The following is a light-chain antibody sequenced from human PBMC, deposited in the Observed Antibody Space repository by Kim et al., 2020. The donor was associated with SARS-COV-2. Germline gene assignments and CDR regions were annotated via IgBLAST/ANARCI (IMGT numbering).Light chain of an antibody. CDR1: QSLTSSY. V-gene: IGKV3-20*01. Sequence: ETVLTQSPGTLSLSPGERGTLSCRASQSLTSSYLAWYQQKPGQAPRLLIYGASSRATGIPDRFSGSGSGTDFTLTISRLEPEDFAVYYCQQYGSLPRTFGQGTKVEIK. CDR2: GAS. CDR3: QQYGSLPRT. J-gene: IGKJ1*01.